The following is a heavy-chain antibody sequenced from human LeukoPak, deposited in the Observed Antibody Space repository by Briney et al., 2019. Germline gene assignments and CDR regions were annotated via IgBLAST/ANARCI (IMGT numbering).Heavy chain of an antibody. J-gene: IGHJ4*02. D-gene: IGHD1-26*01. CDR1: GGSMSSYY. Sequence: SETLSLTCTVSGGSMSSYYWSWIRQPPGKGLEWIGYIHYSGTTHYNPSLEGRVTISVDTSKNQFSLKLSSVTAADTAVYYCARGSPAPDYWGKGTLVTVSS. CDR3: ARGSPAPDY. CDR2: IHYSGTT. V-gene: IGHV4-59*01.